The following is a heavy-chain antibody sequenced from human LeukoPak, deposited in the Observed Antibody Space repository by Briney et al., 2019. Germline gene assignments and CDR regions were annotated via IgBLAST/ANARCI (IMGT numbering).Heavy chain of an antibody. CDR2: ISYDGSNK. CDR1: GFTFSSYA. CDR3: AKEYSSSSREGEGDY. V-gene: IGHV3-30-3*01. Sequence: GGSLRLSCAASGFTFSSYAMHWVRQAPGKGLEWVAVISYDGSNKYYADSVKGRFTISRDNSKNTLYLQMNSLRAEDTAVYYCAKEYSSSSREGEGDYWGQGTLVTVSS. D-gene: IGHD6-6*01. J-gene: IGHJ4*02.